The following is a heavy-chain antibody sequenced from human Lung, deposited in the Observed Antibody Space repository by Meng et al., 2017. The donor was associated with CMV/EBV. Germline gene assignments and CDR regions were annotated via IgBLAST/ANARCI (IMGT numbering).Heavy chain of an antibody. Sequence: QGERQERGPGLVKPSGHLSFNCAVSGGAISSSNWWSWARQPPGKGLEWIGEIYHSGSTNYNPSLKSRVTISVDKSKNQFSLKLSSVTAADTAVYYCASFPPPGKQWLVTDYWGQGTLVTVSS. CDR2: IYHSGST. CDR3: ASFPPPGKQWLVTDY. V-gene: IGHV4-4*02. D-gene: IGHD6-19*01. J-gene: IGHJ4*02. CDR1: GGAISSSNW.